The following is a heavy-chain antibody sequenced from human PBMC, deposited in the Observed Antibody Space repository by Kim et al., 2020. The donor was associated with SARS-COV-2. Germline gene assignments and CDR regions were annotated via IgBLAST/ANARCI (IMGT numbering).Heavy chain of an antibody. CDR3: ARGSLSSRGGCSGGSCYPFDY. V-gene: IGHV1-69*13. CDR2: IIPIFGTA. J-gene: IGHJ4*02. Sequence: SVKVSCKASGGTFSSYAISWVRQAPGQGLEWMGGIIPIFGTANYAQKFQGRVTITADESTSTAYMELSSLRSEDTAVYYCARGSLSSRGGCSGGSCYPFDYWGQGTLVTVSS. CDR1: GGTFSSYA. D-gene: IGHD2-15*01.